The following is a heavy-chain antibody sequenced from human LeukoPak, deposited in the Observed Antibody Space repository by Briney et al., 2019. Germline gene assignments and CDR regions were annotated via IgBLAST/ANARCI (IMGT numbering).Heavy chain of an antibody. Sequence: GGSLRLSCAASGFTFSNYSMNWVRQAPGKGLEWVSSISSSGSYIYYADSVKGRFTISRDNAKNSLYLQMNSLRAEDTAAYYCAGASGYSSGWYVDYWGQGTLVTVSS. D-gene: IGHD6-19*01. V-gene: IGHV3-21*01. CDR2: ISSSGSYI. J-gene: IGHJ4*02. CDR1: GFTFSNYS. CDR3: AGASGYSSGWYVDY.